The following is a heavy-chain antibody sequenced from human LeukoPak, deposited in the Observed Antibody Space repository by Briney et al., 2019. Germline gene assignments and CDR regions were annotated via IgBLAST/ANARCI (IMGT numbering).Heavy chain of an antibody. Sequence: PSETLSLTCAVYGGSFSGYYWSWIRQPPGKGLEWIGEINHSGSTNYNPSLKSRVTISVDTSKNQFSLELSSVTAADTAVYYCARGDPVQMPTFGWDQGTLVTVSS. CDR1: GGSFSGYY. CDR2: INHSGST. V-gene: IGHV4-34*01. D-gene: IGHD5-24*01. CDR3: ARGDPVQMPTFG. J-gene: IGHJ4*02.